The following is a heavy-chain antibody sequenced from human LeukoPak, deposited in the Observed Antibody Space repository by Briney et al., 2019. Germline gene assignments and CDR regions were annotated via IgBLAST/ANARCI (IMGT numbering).Heavy chain of an antibody. D-gene: IGHD6-19*01. Sequence: GGSLRLSCAGSGFTFSNYGMHWVRQAPGKGPEWVAVISYDGTNKYYADSVKGRFTISRDNSKNTLYLQMNSLRAEDTAVYYCAKDKSIAVAMGAFDIWGQGTMVTVSS. J-gene: IGHJ3*02. CDR1: GFTFSNYG. CDR2: ISYDGTNK. V-gene: IGHV3-30*18. CDR3: AKDKSIAVAMGAFDI.